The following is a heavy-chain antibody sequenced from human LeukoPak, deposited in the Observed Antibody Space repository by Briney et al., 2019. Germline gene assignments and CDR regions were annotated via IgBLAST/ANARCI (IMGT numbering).Heavy chain of an antibody. J-gene: IGHJ4*02. D-gene: IGHD3-22*01. CDR3: VRVKRRYYDSSGTYYFDY. CDR1: GFTFSSYW. Sequence: GGSLRLSCAASGFTFSSYWMSWVRQAPGKGLEWVANIKQDGSEKYYVDSVKGRFTISRDNAKNSLYLQMNSLRAEDTAVYYCVRVKRRYYDSSGTYYFDYWGQGTLVTVSS. CDR2: IKQDGSEK. V-gene: IGHV3-7*01.